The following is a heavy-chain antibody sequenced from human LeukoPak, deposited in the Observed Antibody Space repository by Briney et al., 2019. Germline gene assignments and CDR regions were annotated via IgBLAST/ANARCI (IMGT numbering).Heavy chain of an antibody. CDR2: ISGSGGST. D-gene: IGHD3-22*01. Sequence: GGSLRLSCAASGFTFSSYAMSWVRPAPGKGLEWVSAISGSGGSTYYADSVKGRFTISRDNSKNTLYLQMNSLRAEDTAVYYCAGEGAISTYYYDSSGYYWGQGTLVTVSS. J-gene: IGHJ4*02. V-gene: IGHV3-23*01. CDR3: AGEGAISTYYYDSSGYY. CDR1: GFTFSSYA.